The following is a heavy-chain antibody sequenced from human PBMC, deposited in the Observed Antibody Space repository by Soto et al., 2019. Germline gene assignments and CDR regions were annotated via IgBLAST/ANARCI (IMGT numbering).Heavy chain of an antibody. D-gene: IGHD2-2*01. CDR2: ISYDGSNK. V-gene: IGHV3-30*03. J-gene: IGHJ4*02. CDR3: AGIVVVPPIKPC. Sequence: QVQLVESGGGVVQPGRSLRLSCAASGFTFSSYGMHWVRQAPGKGLEWVAVISYDGSNKYYADSVKGRFTISRDNSKNTLYLQMNSLRAEDTAVYYCAGIVVVPPIKPCWGQGTLVTVSS. CDR1: GFTFSSYG.